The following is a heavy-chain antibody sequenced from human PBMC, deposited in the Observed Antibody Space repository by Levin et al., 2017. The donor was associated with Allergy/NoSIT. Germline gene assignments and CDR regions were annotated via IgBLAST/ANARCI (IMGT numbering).Heavy chain of an antibody. CDR2: IKEDGSEK. J-gene: IGHJ3*02. V-gene: IGHV3-7*04. CDR3: VRGLVTLQRSALEI. CDR1: GFTFSRYW. D-gene: IGHD4-23*01. Sequence: AGGSLRLSCAASGFTFSRYWMTWVRQAPGKGLEWVANIKEDGSEKNFVDSVKGRFTISRDNAKNSLHLQMNSMRAEDTAVYYCVRGLVTLQRSALEIWGQGTMVSVSS.